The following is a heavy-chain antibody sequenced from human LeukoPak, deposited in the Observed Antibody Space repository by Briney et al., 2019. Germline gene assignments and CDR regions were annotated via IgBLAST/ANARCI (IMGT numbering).Heavy chain of an antibody. CDR2: INTNTGNP. CDR3: ARDRDIVVVVAAPHAFDI. V-gene: IGHV7-4-1*02. CDR1: GYTFNSYA. J-gene: IGHJ3*02. Sequence: ASVKVSCEASGYTFNSYAMNWVRQAPGQGLEWMGWINTNTGNPTYAQGFTGRFVFSLDTSVSTAYLQISSLKAEDTAVYYCARDRDIVVVVAAPHAFDIWGQGTMVTVSS. D-gene: IGHD2-15*01.